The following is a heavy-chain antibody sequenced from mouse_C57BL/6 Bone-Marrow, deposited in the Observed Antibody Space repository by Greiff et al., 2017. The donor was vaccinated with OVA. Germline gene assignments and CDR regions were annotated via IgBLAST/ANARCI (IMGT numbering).Heavy chain of an antibody. J-gene: IGHJ2*01. CDR2: ISYDGSN. Sequence: EVKLQQSGPGLVKPSQSLSLTCSVTGYSITSGYYWNWIRQFPGNKLEWMGYISYDGSNNYNPSLKNRISITRDTSKNQFFLKLNSVTTEDTATYYCARELLTGTDYWGQGTTLTVSS. V-gene: IGHV3-6*01. CDR3: ARELLTGTDY. D-gene: IGHD4-1*01. CDR1: GYSITSGYY.